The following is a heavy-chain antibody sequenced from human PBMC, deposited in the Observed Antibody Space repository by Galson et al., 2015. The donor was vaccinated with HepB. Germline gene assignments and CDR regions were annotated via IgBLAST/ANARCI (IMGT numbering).Heavy chain of an antibody. J-gene: IGHJ3*02. CDR3: TTGVSWETYYFDYWGDDAFDI. CDR2: IKSKTDGGTT. Sequence: SLRLSCAASSFTFSNAWMNWVRQAPGKGLEWVGRIKSKTDGGTTDYAAPVKGRFTISRDDSKNTLYLQMNSLKTEDTAVYYCTTGVSWETYYFDYWGDDAFDIWGQGTMVTVSS. D-gene: IGHD2/OR15-2a*01. CDR1: SFTFSNAW. V-gene: IGHV3-15*07.